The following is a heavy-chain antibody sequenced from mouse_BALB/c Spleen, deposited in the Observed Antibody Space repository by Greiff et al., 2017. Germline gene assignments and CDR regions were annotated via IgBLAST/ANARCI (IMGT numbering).Heavy chain of an antibody. CDR1: GYTFTSYW. CDR2: INPSTGYT. J-gene: IGHJ2*01. V-gene: IGHV1-7*01. D-gene: IGHD3-3*01. Sequence: QVQLQQSGAELAKPGASVKMSCKASGYTFTSYWMHWVKQSPGQGLEWIGYINPSTGYTEYNQKFKDKATLTADKSSSTAYMQLSSLTSEDSAVYYCARWARVDYWGQGTTLTVSS. CDR3: ARWARVDY.